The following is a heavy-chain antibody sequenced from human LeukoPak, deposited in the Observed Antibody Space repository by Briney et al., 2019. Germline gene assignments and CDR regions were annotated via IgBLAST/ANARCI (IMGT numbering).Heavy chain of an antibody. J-gene: IGHJ4*02. V-gene: IGHV3-13*04. CDR1: GFTFSSYD. D-gene: IGHD1-26*01. Sequence: GGSLRLSCAASGFTFSSYDMHWVRQATGKGLEWVSAISTTGDTYYPGSVKGRFTISRENAKSSLYLQMNSLRAEDTAVYYSARGRSGSYFDSWGQGTLVAVSS. CDR2: ISTTGDT. CDR3: ARGRSGSYFDS.